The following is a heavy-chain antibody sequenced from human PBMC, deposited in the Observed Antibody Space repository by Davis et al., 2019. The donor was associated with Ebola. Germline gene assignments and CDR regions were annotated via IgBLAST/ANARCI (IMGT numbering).Heavy chain of an antibody. CDR2: INPSGGST. D-gene: IGHD3-3*01. Sequence: ASVKVSCKASGYTFTSYYMHWVRQAPGQGLEWMGIINPSGGSTSYAQKFQGRVTMTRDTSTSTVYMELSSLRSEDTAVYYCARSRRYDFWSGYSAWYYYGMDVWGQGTTVTVSS. CDR1: GYTFTSYY. CDR3: ARSRRYDFWSGYSAWYYYGMDV. V-gene: IGHV1-46*01. J-gene: IGHJ6*02.